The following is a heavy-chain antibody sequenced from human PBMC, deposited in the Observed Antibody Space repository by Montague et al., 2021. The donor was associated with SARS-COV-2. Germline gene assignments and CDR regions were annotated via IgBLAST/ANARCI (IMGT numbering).Heavy chain of an antibody. CDR3: ARDGYNAHQNYWYFDL. CDR1: GGSISSGGYY. Sequence: TLSLTCTVSGGSISSGGYYWSWIRQHPGKGLEWIGYIYYSGSTYYNPSLKSRVTISVDTSKSQFSLKLSSVTAADTAVYYCARDGYNAHQNYWYFDLWGRGTLVTVSS. V-gene: IGHV4-31*03. J-gene: IGHJ2*01. CDR2: IYYSGST. D-gene: IGHD5-24*01.